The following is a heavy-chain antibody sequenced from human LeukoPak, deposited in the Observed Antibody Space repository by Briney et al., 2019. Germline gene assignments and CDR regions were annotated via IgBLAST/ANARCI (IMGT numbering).Heavy chain of an antibody. CDR2: IYYSGNT. V-gene: IGHV4-39*02. D-gene: IGHD3-10*01. Sequence: SETLSLTCTVSGVSISSSNSYWGWIRQPPGKGLEWIGSIYYSGNTYYNASLKSQVSISIDTSKNQFSLRLTSVTAADTAVYYCARDRVYYYGSSDAFDIWGQGTMVTVSS. CDR3: ARDRVYYYGSSDAFDI. CDR1: GVSISSSNSY. J-gene: IGHJ3*02.